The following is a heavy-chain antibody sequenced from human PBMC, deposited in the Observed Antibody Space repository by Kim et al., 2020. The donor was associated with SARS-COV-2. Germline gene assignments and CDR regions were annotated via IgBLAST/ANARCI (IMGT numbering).Heavy chain of an antibody. D-gene: IGHD5-12*01. J-gene: IGHJ4*02. CDR1: GGSISSYY. V-gene: IGHV4-59*01. CDR3: ARGSLYGGGYFFEY. CDR2: IYYSGST. Sequence: SETLSLTCTVSGGSISSYYWSWIRQPPGKGLEWIGYIYYSGSTNYNPSLKSRVTISVDTSKNQFSLKLSSVTAADTAVYYCARGSLYGGGYFFEYWCRGTHATVSS.